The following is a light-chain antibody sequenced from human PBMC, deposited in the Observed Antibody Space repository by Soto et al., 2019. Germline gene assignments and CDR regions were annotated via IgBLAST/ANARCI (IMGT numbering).Light chain of an antibody. J-gene: IGKJ1*01. CDR2: KAS. CDR1: QSISRY. Sequence: DIRMTQSPSYLSASVPDRLTITCRAGQSISRYLTWYQQKSGKAPKLLIYKASTLKSGVPSRFSGSGSGTEFTLTISSLQPDDFATYYCQHYNSYSEEFGQGTKVDIK. CDR3: QHYNSYSEE. V-gene: IGKV1-5*03.